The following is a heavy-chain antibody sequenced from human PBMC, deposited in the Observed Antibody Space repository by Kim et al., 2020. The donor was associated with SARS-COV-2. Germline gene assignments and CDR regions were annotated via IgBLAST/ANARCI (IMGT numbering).Heavy chain of an antibody. CDR2: IWYDGSNK. CDR1: GFTFSSYG. Sequence: GGSLRLSCAASGFTFSSYGMHWVRQAPRKGLEWVAVIWYDGSNKYYADSVKGRFTISRDNSKNTLYLQMNSLRAEDTAVYYCASLRSGAAGRTPTTSPYYYGMDVWGQGTTVTVSS. D-gene: IGHD6-13*01. V-gene: IGHV3-33*01. J-gene: IGHJ6*02. CDR3: ASLRSGAAGRTPTTSPYYYGMDV.